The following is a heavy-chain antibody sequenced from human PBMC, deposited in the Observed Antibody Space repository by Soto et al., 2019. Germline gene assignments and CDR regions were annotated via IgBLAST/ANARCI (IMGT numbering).Heavy chain of an antibody. V-gene: IGHV3-30*18. D-gene: IGHD5-18*01. CDR1: GFTFRCYV. Sequence: PGGSLRLSCAASGFTFRCYVMHWVRQSPGRGLEWVALISHDGSIKYYADSVRGRFTISRDNSKNTLYLQMNNLRAEDTAVYYCANSEYSRYKNIDVWGQGTTVTVSS. J-gene: IGHJ6*02. CDR2: ISHDGSIK. CDR3: ANSEYSRYKNIDV.